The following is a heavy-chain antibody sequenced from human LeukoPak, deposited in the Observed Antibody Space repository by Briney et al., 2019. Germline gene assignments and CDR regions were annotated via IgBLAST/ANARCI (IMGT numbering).Heavy chain of an antibody. Sequence: GGSLRLSCAASGFTFSRYDMSWVRQAPGKGLEWVSSISGSSSYIYYGDSVKGRCTISRDNAKKSLYLQMNSLRAEDTAVYYCARDQGVYCSGGSCTAFDIWGQGTMVTVSS. J-gene: IGHJ3*02. CDR1: GFTFSRYD. D-gene: IGHD2-15*01. CDR2: ISGSSSYI. V-gene: IGHV3-21*01. CDR3: ARDQGVYCSGGSCTAFDI.